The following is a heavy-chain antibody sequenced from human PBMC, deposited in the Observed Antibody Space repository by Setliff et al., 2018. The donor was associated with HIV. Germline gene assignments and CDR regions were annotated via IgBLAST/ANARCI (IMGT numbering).Heavy chain of an antibody. J-gene: IGHJ4*02. V-gene: IGHV4-59*01. D-gene: IGHD3-10*01. CDR2: IYYSGST. CDR3: ARGRYYYGSGSYYNRIYYLDY. Sequence: SETLSLTCTVSGGSISSYYWSWIRQPPGKGLEWIGYIYYSGSTNYNPSLKSRVTISVDTSKNQFSLKLSSVTAADTAVYYCARGRYYYGSGSYYNRIYYLDYWGQGTLVTVSS. CDR1: GGSISSYY.